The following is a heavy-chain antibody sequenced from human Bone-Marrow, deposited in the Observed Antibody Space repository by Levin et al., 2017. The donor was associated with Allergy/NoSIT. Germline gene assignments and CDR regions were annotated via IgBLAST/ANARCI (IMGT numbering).Heavy chain of an antibody. D-gene: IGHD2-15*01. Sequence: GESLKISCQTSGYTFNTYGIIWVRQAPGQGLEWMGWISDYNGYTNYAQKFQGRVTLTTDTSTSTAYLELSSLTSDDAAIYFCAREKEYCSGGDCHMVMDVWGQGTTVTVSS. J-gene: IGHJ6*02. CDR3: AREKEYCSGGDCHMVMDV. CDR1: GYTFNTYG. V-gene: IGHV1-18*01. CDR2: ISDYNGYT.